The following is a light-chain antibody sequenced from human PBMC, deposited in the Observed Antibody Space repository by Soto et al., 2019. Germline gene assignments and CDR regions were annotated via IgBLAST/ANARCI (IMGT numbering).Light chain of an antibody. CDR3: QQSYSTRWT. Sequence: DIQMTQSPLSLSASVGARVTITCRASQSIRSYLNWYQQKPGKAPKLLIYAASSLQSGVPSRFSGSGSGTDFTPTISSLQPEDLATDYCQQSYSTRWTFGQGTKVEI. CDR2: AAS. CDR1: QSIRSY. V-gene: IGKV1-39*01. J-gene: IGKJ1*01.